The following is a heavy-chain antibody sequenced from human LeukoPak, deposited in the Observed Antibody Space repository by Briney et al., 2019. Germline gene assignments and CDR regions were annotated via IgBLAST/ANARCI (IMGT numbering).Heavy chain of an antibody. Sequence: SETLSLTCAVHGGSFSGYYWSWIRQPPGKGLEWIGEINHSGSTNYNPSLKSRVTISVDTSKNQFSLKLSSVTAADTAVYYCARVLGTMIVVALRNGGAFDIWGQGTMVTVSS. V-gene: IGHV4-34*01. D-gene: IGHD3-22*01. CDR2: INHSGST. CDR3: ARVLGTMIVVALRNGGAFDI. CDR1: GGSFSGYY. J-gene: IGHJ3*02.